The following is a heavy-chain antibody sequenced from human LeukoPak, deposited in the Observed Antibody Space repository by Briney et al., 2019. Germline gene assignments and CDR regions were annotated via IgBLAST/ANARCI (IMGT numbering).Heavy chain of an antibody. CDR3: ARDYGSGSYPYWFDP. V-gene: IGHV3-21*01. J-gene: IGHJ5*02. CDR2: ISSSSYI. Sequence: GGSLRLSCAASGFTFSSYSMNWVRQAPGKGLEWVSSISSSSYIYYADSVKGRLTISRDNAKNSLYLQMNSLRAEDTAVYYCARDYGSGSYPYWFDPWGQGTLVTVSS. D-gene: IGHD3-10*01. CDR1: GFTFSSYS.